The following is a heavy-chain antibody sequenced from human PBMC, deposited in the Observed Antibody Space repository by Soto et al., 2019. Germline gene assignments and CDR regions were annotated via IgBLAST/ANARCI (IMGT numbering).Heavy chain of an antibody. Sequence: QVQLVQSGAEVKKPGSSVKVSCKASGGTFSSYAISWVRQAPGQGLEWMGGIIPIFGTANYAQKLQGRVTITADESTSTAYMELSSLRSEDTAVYYCARAFGYCSSTSCYAEDYYYYGMDVWGQGTTVTVSS. V-gene: IGHV1-69*01. J-gene: IGHJ6*02. CDR2: IIPIFGTA. CDR1: GGTFSSYA. CDR3: ARAFGYCSSTSCYAEDYYYYGMDV. D-gene: IGHD2-2*01.